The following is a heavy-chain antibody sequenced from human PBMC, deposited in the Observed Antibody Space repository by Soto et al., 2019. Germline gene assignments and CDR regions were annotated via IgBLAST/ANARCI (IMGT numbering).Heavy chain of an antibody. V-gene: IGHV3-23*01. Sequence: GASVKVSCAASGFTFSTHAMSWVRQAPGKGLEWASAISAGGGSTYYADSVKGRFTISRDNSINTLYLQMNSLRTEDTAVYYCAHPRGYGVFDAYDIWGQGAMVTVSS. CDR3: AHPRGYGVFDAYDI. CDR1: GFTFSTHA. D-gene: IGHD4-17*01. CDR2: ISAGGGST. J-gene: IGHJ3*02.